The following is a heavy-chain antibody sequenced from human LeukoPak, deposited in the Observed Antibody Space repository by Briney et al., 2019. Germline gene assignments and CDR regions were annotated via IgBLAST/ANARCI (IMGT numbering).Heavy chain of an antibody. J-gene: IGHJ4*02. Sequence: GRSLRLSCAASGFTFSSYGMHWVRQAPGKGLEWVAVIWYDGSNKYYVDSVKGRFTISRDNSKNTLYLQMNSLRAEDTAVYYCARDQNEGYGDYSYYFDYWGQGTLVTVSS. CDR2: IWYDGSNK. CDR3: ARDQNEGYGDYSYYFDY. D-gene: IGHD4-17*01. V-gene: IGHV3-33*01. CDR1: GFTFSSYG.